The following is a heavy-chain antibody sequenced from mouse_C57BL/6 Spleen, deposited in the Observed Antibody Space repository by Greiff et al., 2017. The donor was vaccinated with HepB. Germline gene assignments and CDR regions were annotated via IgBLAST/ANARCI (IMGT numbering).Heavy chain of an antibody. CDR1: GYTFTDYE. J-gene: IGHJ4*01. CDR3: TRSNYVTGDY. Sequence: QVHVKQSGAELVRPWASVTPSCKASGYTFTDYEMHWVKQTPVHGLEWIGAIDPETGGTAYNQKFKGKAILTADKSSSTAYMELRSLTSEDSAVYYCTRSNYVTGDYWGQGTSVTVSS. CDR2: IDPETGGT. D-gene: IGHD2-5*01. V-gene: IGHV1-15*01.